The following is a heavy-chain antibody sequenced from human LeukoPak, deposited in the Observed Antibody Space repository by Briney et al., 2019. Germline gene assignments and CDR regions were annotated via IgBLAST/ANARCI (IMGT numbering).Heavy chain of an antibody. J-gene: IGHJ4*02. V-gene: IGHV4-39*01. Sequence: SETLSPTCTVSGGSISSSSYYWGWIRQPPGKGLEWIGSIYYSGSTYYNPSLKSRVTISVDTSKNQFSLKLSSVTAADTAVYYCARLSAPSGSYVVYWGQGTLVTVSS. CDR3: ARLSAPSGSYVVY. CDR2: IYYSGST. D-gene: IGHD1-26*01. CDR1: GGSISSSSYY.